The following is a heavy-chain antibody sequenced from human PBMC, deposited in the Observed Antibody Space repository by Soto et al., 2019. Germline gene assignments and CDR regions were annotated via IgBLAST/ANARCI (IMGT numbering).Heavy chain of an antibody. CDR1: GYTFTSYD. J-gene: IGHJ4*02. CDR3: ARGHPGDSSGGSCPFFDY. V-gene: IGHV1-8*01. D-gene: IGHD2-15*01. Sequence: QAQLVQSGAEVKKPGVSVKVSCKASGYTFTSYDINWVRQATGQGLEWMGWMNPNSGNTGYAQKFQGRITMTRSTSISTAYMELSSLRSEDTAVYYCARGHPGDSSGGSCPFFDYWGQGTLVTVSS. CDR2: MNPNSGNT.